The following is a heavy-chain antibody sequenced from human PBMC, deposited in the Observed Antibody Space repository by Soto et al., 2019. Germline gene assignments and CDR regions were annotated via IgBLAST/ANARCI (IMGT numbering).Heavy chain of an antibody. CDR1: GYTFTSYD. CDR2: MNPNSGNT. Sequence: ASVKVSCKASGYTFTSYDINWVRQATGQGLEWMGWMNPNSGNTGYAQKFQGRVTMTRNTSISTAYMELSSLRAEDTAVYYCARNYDSTAGGAFDIWGQGTMVTVSS. J-gene: IGHJ3*02. V-gene: IGHV1-8*01. D-gene: IGHD3-22*01. CDR3: ARNYDSTAGGAFDI.